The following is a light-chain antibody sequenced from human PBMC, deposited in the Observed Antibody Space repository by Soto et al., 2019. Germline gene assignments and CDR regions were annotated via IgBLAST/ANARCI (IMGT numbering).Light chain of an antibody. CDR2: EAP. Sequence: DIQMTQAPSTLSASVGDRVTITCRASQSINGSLAWYQQKPGKDPKLLIYEAPNFKSGVPSRFSGSGSGTEHTLTISSLQADDSASCYCQPYNGFWTFGQGTRVEIK. J-gene: IGKJ1*01. CDR3: QPYNGFWT. V-gene: IGKV1-5*03. CDR1: QSINGS.